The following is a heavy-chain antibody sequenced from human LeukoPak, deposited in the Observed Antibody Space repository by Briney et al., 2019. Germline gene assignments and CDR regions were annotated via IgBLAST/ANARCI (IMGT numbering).Heavy chain of an antibody. Sequence: GGSLRLSCAASGFTFSNYAMNWVRQTPGKGLEWVSSIVGSGGNTYHAESVKGRFTISRDNSKNTLYLQMNSLRAEDTAVYYCARDERLRTDAFDIWGQGTLVTVSS. J-gene: IGHJ4*02. CDR1: GFTFSNYA. V-gene: IGHV3-23*01. CDR2: IVGSGGNT. D-gene: IGHD4-17*01. CDR3: ARDERLRTDAFDI.